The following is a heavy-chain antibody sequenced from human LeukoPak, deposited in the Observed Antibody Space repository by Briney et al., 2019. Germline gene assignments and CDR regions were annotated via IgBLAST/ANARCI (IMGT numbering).Heavy chain of an antibody. CDR2: IIPILGIA. J-gene: IGHJ4*02. CDR3: AAALTGNTAMNY. D-gene: IGHD5-18*01. Sequence: GASVKVSCKASGGTFSSYTISWVRQAPGQGLEWMGRIIPILGIANYAQKFQGRVTITADKFTSTAYMELSSLRSEDTAVYYCAAALTGNTAMNYWGQGTLVTVSS. V-gene: IGHV1-69*02. CDR1: GGTFSSYT.